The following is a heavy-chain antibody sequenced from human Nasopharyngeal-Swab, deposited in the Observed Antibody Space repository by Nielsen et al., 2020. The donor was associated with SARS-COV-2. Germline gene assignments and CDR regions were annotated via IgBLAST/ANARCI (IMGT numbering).Heavy chain of an antibody. Sequence: GESLKISCAASGFTFSSYWMHWVRQAPGKGLEWVSAISGSGGSTYYADSVKGRFTISRDNSKNTLYLQMNSLRAEDTAVYYCAKDPRSNDYGDYFDYWGQGTLVTVSS. J-gene: IGHJ4*02. D-gene: IGHD4-17*01. CDR1: GFTFSSYW. CDR2: ISGSGGST. CDR3: AKDPRSNDYGDYFDY. V-gene: IGHV3-23*01.